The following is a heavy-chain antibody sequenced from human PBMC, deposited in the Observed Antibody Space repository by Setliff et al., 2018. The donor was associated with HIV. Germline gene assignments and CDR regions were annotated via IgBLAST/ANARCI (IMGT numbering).Heavy chain of an antibody. D-gene: IGHD5-12*01. Sequence: GASVKVSCKASGDTFSIYAISWVRQAPGQGLEWMGRIIPIFGTANSAQKFQGRVTITADKSTSTAYMELSSLRSEDTAMYYCARDAGYSGSAWNYWGQGTLVTVS. CDR2: IIPIFGTA. CDR3: ARDAGYSGSAWNY. J-gene: IGHJ4*02. V-gene: IGHV1-69*06. CDR1: GDTFSIYA.